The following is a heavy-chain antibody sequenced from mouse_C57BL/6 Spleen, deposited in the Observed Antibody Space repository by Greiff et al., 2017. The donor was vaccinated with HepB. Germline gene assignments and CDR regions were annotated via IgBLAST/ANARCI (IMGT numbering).Heavy chain of an antibody. Sequence: QVQLQQSGAELARPGASVKLSCKASGYTFTSYGISWVKQRTGQGLEWIGEIYPRSGNTYYYEKFNGKTTLTADKSSSTAYMELRSLTSEDSAVYFCARGSMIKNYFDYWGQGTTLTVSS. CDR3: ARGSMIKNYFDY. D-gene: IGHD2-4*01. CDR2: IYPRSGNT. J-gene: IGHJ2*01. V-gene: IGHV1-81*01. CDR1: GYTFTSYG.